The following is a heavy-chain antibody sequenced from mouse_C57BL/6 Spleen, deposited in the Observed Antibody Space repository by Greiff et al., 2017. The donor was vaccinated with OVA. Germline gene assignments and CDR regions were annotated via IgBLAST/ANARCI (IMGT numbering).Heavy chain of an antibody. V-gene: IGHV2-2*01. J-gene: IGHJ1*03. CDR3: ARNDYYGSSDWYFDV. CDR1: GFSLTSYG. CDR2: IWSGGST. Sequence: VKLVESGPGLVQPSQSLSITCTVSGFSLTSYGVHWVRQSPGKGLEWLGVIWSGGSTDYNAAFISRLSISKDNSKSQVFFKMNSLQADDTAIYYCARNDYYGSSDWYFDVWGTGTTVTVSS. D-gene: IGHD1-1*01.